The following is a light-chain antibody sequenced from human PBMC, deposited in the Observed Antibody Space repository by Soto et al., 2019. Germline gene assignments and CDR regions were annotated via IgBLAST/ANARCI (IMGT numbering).Light chain of an antibody. CDR1: RVGTES. CDR3: QLWDTISDRYV. V-gene: IGLV3-21*02. Sequence: SYELTQPPSVSVAPGQTARITCGGGRVGTESVHWYQQKPGQAPVLVVYDDSNRPSGIPERFSGSNSANTATLTITRVAAGDEADYYCQLWDTISDRYVFGTGPKVTVL. J-gene: IGLJ1*01. CDR2: DDS.